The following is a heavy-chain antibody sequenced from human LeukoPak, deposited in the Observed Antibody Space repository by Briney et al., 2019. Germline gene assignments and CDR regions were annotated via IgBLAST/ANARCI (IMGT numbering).Heavy chain of an antibody. D-gene: IGHD6-25*01. CDR3: AKGRQRLATQYSYYYYYMDV. CDR1: GGSFSGYY. Sequence: PSETLSLTCAVYGGSFSGYYWSWIRQPPGKGLEWIGEINHSGSTNYNPSLKGRVTISVDTSKNQFSLKLSSVTAADTAVSYCAKGRQRLATQYSYYYYYMDVWGKGPTVTVSS. J-gene: IGHJ6*03. V-gene: IGHV4-34*01. CDR2: INHSGST.